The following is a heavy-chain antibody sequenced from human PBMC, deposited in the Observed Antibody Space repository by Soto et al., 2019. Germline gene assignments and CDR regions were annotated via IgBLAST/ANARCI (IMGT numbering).Heavy chain of an antibody. CDR3: AHRLYTSGWPWDTGVFDY. V-gene: IGHV2-5*02. CDR2: IYWDDDK. Sequence: ITLKESGPTPVKPTQTLTLTCTFSGFSLSTSGVGVGWIRQPPGKAPELLALIYWDDDKRYNPSLKTRLTITKDTSKNQVVLTMTKMDPVDTATYYCAHRLYTSGWPWDTGVFDYWGQGTLVSVSS. CDR1: GFSLSTSGVG. J-gene: IGHJ4*02. D-gene: IGHD6-19*01.